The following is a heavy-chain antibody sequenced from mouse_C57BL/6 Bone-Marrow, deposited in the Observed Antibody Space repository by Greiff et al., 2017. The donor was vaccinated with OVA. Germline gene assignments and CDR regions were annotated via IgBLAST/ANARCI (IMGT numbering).Heavy chain of an antibody. D-gene: IGHD2-12*01. CDR1: GFTFSDYG. CDR2: ISSGSSTI. Sequence: EVKLVESGGGLVKPGGSLKLSCAASGFTFSDYGMHWVRQAPEKGLEWVAYISSGSSTIYYADTVKGRFTISRDNAKNTLFLQMTSLRSEDTAMYYCARRLLLLRAYYYAMDYWGQGTSVTVSS. CDR3: ARRLLLLRAYYYAMDY. J-gene: IGHJ4*01. V-gene: IGHV5-17*01.